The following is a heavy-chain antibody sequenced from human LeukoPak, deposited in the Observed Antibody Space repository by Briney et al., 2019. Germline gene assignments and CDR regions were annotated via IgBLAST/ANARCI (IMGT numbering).Heavy chain of an antibody. CDR3: ARGPPARYYDSSGYYGY. V-gene: IGHV4-34*01. CDR2: INHSGST. J-gene: IGHJ4*02. CDR1: RGSFSGYY. D-gene: IGHD3-22*01. Sequence: SETLSLTCAVYRGSFSGYYWSWIRQPPGKGLEWIGEINHSGSTNYNPSLKSRVTISVDTSKNQFSLKLSSVTAADTAVYYCARGPPARYYDSSGYYGYWGQGTLVTVSS.